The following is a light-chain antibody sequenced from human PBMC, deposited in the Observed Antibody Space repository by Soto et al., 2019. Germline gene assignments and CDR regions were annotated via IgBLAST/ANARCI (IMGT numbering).Light chain of an antibody. V-gene: IGKV3D-20*02. CDR2: DAS. J-gene: IGKJ2*01. Sequence: EVVLTQSPVTVSLSPGERATLSCRASQFVASNSLAWYQQKPGQAPRVVIYDASNRATGIPDRFSGSGSGTDFTLTIGSLEPEDFAVYYCQQRANWPRTFGQGTKLEIK. CDR1: QFVASNS. CDR3: QQRANWPRT.